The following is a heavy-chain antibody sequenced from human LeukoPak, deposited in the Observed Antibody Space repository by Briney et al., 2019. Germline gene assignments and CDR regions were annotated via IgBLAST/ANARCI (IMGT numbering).Heavy chain of an antibody. D-gene: IGHD6-13*01. CDR3: ARDWVPLAAAGHYYYGMDV. Sequence: SVKVSCKASGGTFSSYAISWVRQAPGQGLEWMGRIIPIPGIANYAQKFQGRVTITADKSTSTAYMELSSPRSEDTAVYYCARDWVPLAAAGHYYYGMDVWGQGTTVTVSS. J-gene: IGHJ6*02. V-gene: IGHV1-69*04. CDR1: GGTFSSYA. CDR2: IIPIPGIA.